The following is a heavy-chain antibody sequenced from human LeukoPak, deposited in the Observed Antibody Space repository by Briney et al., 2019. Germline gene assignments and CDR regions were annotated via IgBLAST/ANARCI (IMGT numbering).Heavy chain of an antibody. CDR3: ARDSSHYLGSSDY. CDR2: ISSSGSGGNT. J-gene: IGHJ4*02. V-gene: IGHV3-23*01. Sequence: GGSLRLSCVASGVTLSNYAMSWARQAPGKGLEWVSGISSSGSGGNTYYADSVKGRFTISRDNAKNTLNLQMNSLRAEDTAIYYCARDSSHYLGSSDYWGQGTLVTVSS. CDR1: GVTLSNYA. D-gene: IGHD6-6*01.